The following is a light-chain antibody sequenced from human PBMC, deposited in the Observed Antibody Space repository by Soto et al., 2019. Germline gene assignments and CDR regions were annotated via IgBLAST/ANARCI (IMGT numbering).Light chain of an antibody. Sequence: DIVMTQSPLSLPVTPGEPASISCRSSHSLLHSNGYNYLDWYLQKPGQSPQLLIHFASNRASGVPDRLRGSGSGTDFTLKISRVEAEDVGVYYCMQAIQPPRTFGQGTKLEIK. CDR2: FAS. CDR1: HSLLHSNGYNY. J-gene: IGKJ2*01. CDR3: MQAIQPPRT. V-gene: IGKV2-28*01.